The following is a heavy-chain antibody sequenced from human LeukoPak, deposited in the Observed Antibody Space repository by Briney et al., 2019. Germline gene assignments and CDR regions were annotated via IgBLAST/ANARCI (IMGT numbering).Heavy chain of an antibody. Sequence: GASVKVSCKASGYTFTSYYMHWVRQAPGQGLEWMGWINPNSGGTNYAQKFQGRVTMTRDTSISTAYMELSRLRSDDTAVYYCARGRCDSSSCSLSGLDVWGQGTTVTVSS. D-gene: IGHD2-2*01. CDR3: ARGRCDSSSCSLSGLDV. CDR2: INPNSGGT. V-gene: IGHV1-2*02. CDR1: GYTFTSYY. J-gene: IGHJ6*02.